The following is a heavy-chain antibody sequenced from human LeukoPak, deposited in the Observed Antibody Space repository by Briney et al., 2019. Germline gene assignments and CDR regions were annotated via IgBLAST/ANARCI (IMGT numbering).Heavy chain of an antibody. CDR1: GFTFSNYV. V-gene: IGHV3-23*01. J-gene: IGHJ4*02. D-gene: IGHD5-24*01. Sequence: PGGPLRLSCAASGFTFSNYVMNWVRQAPGQGLEWVSAISGTGTGTYYADSVKGRFTISRDNSKNTLYLQMNSLRVEDTAAYYCASQMSYFNSWGQGTLVTVSS. CDR3: ASQMSYFNS. CDR2: ISGTGTGT.